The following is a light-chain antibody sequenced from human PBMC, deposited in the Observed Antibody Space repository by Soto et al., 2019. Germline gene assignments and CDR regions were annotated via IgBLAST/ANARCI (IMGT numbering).Light chain of an antibody. Sequence: EMVMTQSPATLSVSPGEGATLSCRASQSVGNSLAWYQQKPGQAPRLLIYGASTRVTGIPARFSGSGSGTECTLTITSLQSEDFAVYYGQQYNNWSEYTFGQGTKLEIK. CDR2: GAS. V-gene: IGKV3-15*01. CDR1: QSVGNS. J-gene: IGKJ2*01. CDR3: QQYNNWSEYT.